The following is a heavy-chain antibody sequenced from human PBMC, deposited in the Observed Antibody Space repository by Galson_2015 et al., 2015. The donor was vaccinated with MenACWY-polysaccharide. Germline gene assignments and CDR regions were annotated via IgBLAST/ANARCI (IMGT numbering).Heavy chain of an antibody. J-gene: IGHJ4*02. CDR1: GFTFSSYG. Sequence: SLRLSCAASGFTFSSYGMHWVRQAPGKGLEWVAFIRYDGSNKYYADSVKGRFTISRDNSKNTLYLQMNSLRAEDTAVYYCAKDWGGTMVRGVTDAIDYWGQGTLVTVSS. D-gene: IGHD3-10*01. CDR2: IRYDGSNK. CDR3: AKDWGGTMVRGVTDAIDY. V-gene: IGHV3-30*02.